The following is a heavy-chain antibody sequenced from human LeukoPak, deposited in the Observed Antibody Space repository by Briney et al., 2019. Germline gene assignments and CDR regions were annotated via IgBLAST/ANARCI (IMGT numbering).Heavy chain of an antibody. CDR3: ATEKGDSPDY. J-gene: IGHJ4*02. CDR1: GFTFSSYS. CDR2: ISGSGANT. V-gene: IGHV3-23*01. D-gene: IGHD2-21*01. Sequence: GSLRLSCAASGFTFSSYSMHWVRQAPGKGLEWVSGISGSGANTYHADSVKGRFTISRDNSKNTLYVQMNSLRAEDTAVYYCATEKGDSPDYWGQGTLVTVSS.